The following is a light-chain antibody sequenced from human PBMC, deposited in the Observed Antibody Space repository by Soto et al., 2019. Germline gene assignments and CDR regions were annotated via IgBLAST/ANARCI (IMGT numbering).Light chain of an antibody. CDR3: QQYGSSGT. CDR1: QSVSNNY. CDR2: GAS. J-gene: IGKJ1*01. V-gene: IGKV3-20*01. Sequence: EIVLTQSPGTLSLSPGERATLSCRASQSVSNNYLAWYQQKPGQAPRLLIYGASNRATGIPDRFSGSGSGKDFTLTISRREPEYFAVYYCQQYGSSGTFGQGTKVEIQ.